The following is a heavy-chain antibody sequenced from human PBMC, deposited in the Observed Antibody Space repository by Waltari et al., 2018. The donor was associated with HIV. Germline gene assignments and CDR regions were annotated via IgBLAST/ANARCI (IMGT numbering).Heavy chain of an antibody. V-gene: IGHV3-74*01. CDR1: GFSLSSYW. Sequence: EVQLVESGGGSVQPGGSLRLSCAASGFSLSSYWMHWVRQAPGKGLVWGSRSSRDGRVASFADSVKGRCTISRDNAKNTLYLQMNGLRAEDTAVYYCARVGGYSVGAYWGQGTQVTVSS. D-gene: IGHD5-18*01. J-gene: IGHJ4*02. CDR2: SSRDGRVA. CDR3: ARVGGYSVGAY.